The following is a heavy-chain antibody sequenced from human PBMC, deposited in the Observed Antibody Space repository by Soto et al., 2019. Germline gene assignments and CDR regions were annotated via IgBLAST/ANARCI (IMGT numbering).Heavy chain of an antibody. J-gene: IGHJ5*02. V-gene: IGHV1-18*01. CDR2: ISAYNGNT. Sequence: GASVKVSCKASGYTFTSYGISWVRQAPGQGLEWMGWISAYNGNTNYAQKLQGRVTMTTDTSTSTAYMELTSLRSDDTAVYYCARWDYYGSSGNWFDPWGQGTLVTVSS. CDR1: GYTFTSYG. CDR3: ARWDYYGSSGNWFDP. D-gene: IGHD3-10*01.